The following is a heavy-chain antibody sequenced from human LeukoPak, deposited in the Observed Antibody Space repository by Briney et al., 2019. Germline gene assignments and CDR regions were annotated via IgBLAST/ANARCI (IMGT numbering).Heavy chain of an antibody. Sequence: SETLSLTCAVYGGSFSGYYWSWIRQPPGKGLEWIGEINHSGSTNNNPSLKSRVTISVDTSKNQFSLKLSSVTAADTAVYYCARGLRYSSSWYRPWGQGTLVTVSS. CDR3: ARGLRYSSSWYRP. CDR2: INHSGST. CDR1: GGSFSGYY. J-gene: IGHJ5*02. V-gene: IGHV4-34*01. D-gene: IGHD6-13*01.